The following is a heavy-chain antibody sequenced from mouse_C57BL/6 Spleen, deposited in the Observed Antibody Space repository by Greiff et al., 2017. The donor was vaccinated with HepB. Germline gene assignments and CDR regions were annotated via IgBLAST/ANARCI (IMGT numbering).Heavy chain of an antibody. CDR1: GYTFTDYN. D-gene: IGHD2-3*01. Sequence: VQLQQSGPELVKPGASVKMSCKASGYTFTDYNMHWVKQSHGKSLEWIGYINPNNGGTSYNQKFKGKATLTVNKSSSTAYMELRSLTSEDSAVYYCARSGYYVNPVCLAYWGQGTLVTVSA. J-gene: IGHJ3*01. CDR3: ARSGYYVNPVCLAY. CDR2: INPNNGGT. V-gene: IGHV1-22*01.